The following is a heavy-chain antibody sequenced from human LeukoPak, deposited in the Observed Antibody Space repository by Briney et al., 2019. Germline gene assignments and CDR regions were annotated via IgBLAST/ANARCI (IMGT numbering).Heavy chain of an antibody. CDR2: IIPIFGTA. V-gene: IGHV1-69*05. CDR1: GGTFSNYA. D-gene: IGHD3-9*01. CDR3: ARPSGYDILTGFGY. J-gene: IGHJ4*02. Sequence: AASVKVSCKASGGTFSNYAISWVRQAPGQGLEWMGGIIPIFGTANYAQKFQGRVTITTDESTSTAYMELSSLRSEDTAVYYCARPSGYDILTGFGYWGQGTLVTVSS.